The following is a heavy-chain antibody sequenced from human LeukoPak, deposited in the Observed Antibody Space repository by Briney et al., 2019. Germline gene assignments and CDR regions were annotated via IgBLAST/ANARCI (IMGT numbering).Heavy chain of an antibody. Sequence: GGSLRLSCAASGFTFANYAMTWVRQAPGKGLEWVSAISGSGDRTHFADSVKGRFTISRDNPINTLYLQMNSLRAEDTAVYYCAKDLGTNFDYWGQGTLVTVSS. V-gene: IGHV3-23*01. J-gene: IGHJ4*02. CDR2: ISGSGDRT. D-gene: IGHD7-27*01. CDR1: GFTFANYA. CDR3: AKDLGTNFDY.